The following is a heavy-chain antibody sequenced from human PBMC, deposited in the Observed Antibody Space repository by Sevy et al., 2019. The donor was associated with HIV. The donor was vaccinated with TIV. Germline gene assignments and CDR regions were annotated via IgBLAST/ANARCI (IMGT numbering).Heavy chain of an antibody. CDR1: GFTFSSYS. Sequence: GGSLRLSCAASGFTFSSYSMHWVRQAPGKGLEWVAVISYDGSNKYYADSVKGRFTISRDNSKNTLYLQMNSMRAEDMAVYYWAKASCSSTSCWWGYYYYYMDVWGKGTTVTVSS. J-gene: IGHJ6*03. D-gene: IGHD2-2*01. CDR3: AKASCSSTSCWWGYYYYYMDV. V-gene: IGHV3-30*18. CDR2: ISYDGSNK.